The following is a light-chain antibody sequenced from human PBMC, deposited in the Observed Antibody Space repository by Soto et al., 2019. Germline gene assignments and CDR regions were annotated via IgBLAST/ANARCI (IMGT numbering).Light chain of an antibody. Sequence: QSALTQPASVSGSPGQSITISCTGSSSDVGGYNYVSWYQQHPGKAPKVMINDVSNRPSGVSNRFSGSKSGNTASLTISGLQAEDEADYYCTSYTTSSPRVVFGGGTKLTVL. J-gene: IGLJ2*01. V-gene: IGLV2-14*01. CDR3: TSYTTSSPRVV. CDR2: DVS. CDR1: SSDVGGYNY.